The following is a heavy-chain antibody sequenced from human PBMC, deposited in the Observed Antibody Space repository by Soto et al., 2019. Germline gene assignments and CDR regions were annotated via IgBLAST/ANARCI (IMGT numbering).Heavy chain of an antibody. D-gene: IGHD2-2*01. Sequence: ASVKVSCKASGYTFTGYYMHWVRQAPGQGLEWMGWINPNSGGTNYAQKFQGWVTMTRDTSISTAYMELSRLRSDDTAVYYCARAGYCSSTSCYVLDYWGQGTLVTVSS. V-gene: IGHV1-2*04. CDR1: GYTFTGYY. J-gene: IGHJ4*02. CDR2: INPNSGGT. CDR3: ARAGYCSSTSCYVLDY.